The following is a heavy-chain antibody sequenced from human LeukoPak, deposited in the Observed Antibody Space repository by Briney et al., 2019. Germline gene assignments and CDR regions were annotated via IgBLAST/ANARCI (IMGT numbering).Heavy chain of an antibody. V-gene: IGHV4-31*03. CDR1: GGSISSGGYY. D-gene: IGHD4-17*01. CDR2: IYYSGTA. J-gene: IGHJ4*02. CDR3: ARFSNDHGVKFDY. Sequence: SQTLSLTCTVSGGSISSGGYYWSWVRQHPEKGLEWIGYIYYSGTAYYNPSLKSRVTMSVDTSKNQFSLKLDSVTAADTAVYYCARFSNDHGVKFDYWGQGTLVTVSS.